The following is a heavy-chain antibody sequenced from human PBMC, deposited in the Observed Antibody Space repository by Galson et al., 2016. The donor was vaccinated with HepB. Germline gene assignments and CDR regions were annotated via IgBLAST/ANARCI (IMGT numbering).Heavy chain of an antibody. CDR2: TYAGGSA. CDR3: AGEYCSSGSCHFDY. D-gene: IGHD2-15*01. J-gene: IGHJ4*02. V-gene: IGHV3-53*01. Sequence: SLRLSCAVSGFDISYNYMSWVRQAPGKGLEWISHTYAGGSASYADSVKGRFTFSSDNSKNTLYLQMNSLRADDTSVYYCAGEYCSSGSCHFDYWGQGALVTVSS. CDR1: GFDISYNY.